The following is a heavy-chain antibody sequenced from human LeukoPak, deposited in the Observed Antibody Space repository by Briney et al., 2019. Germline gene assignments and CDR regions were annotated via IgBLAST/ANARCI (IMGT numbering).Heavy chain of an antibody. CDR2: IYTSGST. J-gene: IGHJ5*02. V-gene: IGHV4-4*07. D-gene: IGHD6-13*01. CDR3: ARGSVGSSSPWFVP. Sequence: PSETLSLPCTVSGGSISSYYWSWIRRPAGKGLEWIGRIYTSGSTNYNPSLKSRVTMSVDTSKNQFSLKLSSVTAADTAVYYCARGSVGSSSPWFVPWGQGTLVTVSS. CDR1: GGSISSYY.